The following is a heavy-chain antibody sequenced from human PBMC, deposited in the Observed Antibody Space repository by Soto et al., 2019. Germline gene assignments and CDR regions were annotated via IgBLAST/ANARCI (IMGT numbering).Heavy chain of an antibody. Sequence: QVLLQESGPGLVKPSETLSLSCTVSGGSISSYYWSWIRQPPGKGLEWIGYIYYSGGTNYNPSLKSRVTISVDTSKNQFSLRLSSVTAADTAVYFCARSSDPEQWLQRYNFDFWGQGTLVTVSS. CDR3: ARSSDPEQWLQRYNFDF. CDR1: GGSISSYY. J-gene: IGHJ4*02. V-gene: IGHV4-59*01. CDR2: IYYSGGT. D-gene: IGHD6-19*01.